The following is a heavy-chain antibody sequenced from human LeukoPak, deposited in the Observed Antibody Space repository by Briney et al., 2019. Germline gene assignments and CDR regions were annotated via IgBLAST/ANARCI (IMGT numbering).Heavy chain of an antibody. Sequence: GGSLRLSCAASGFTFSNYAMSWVRQAPGKGLEWVSTISGSGGSTYYADSVKGRFAISRDNSKNTLSLQMNSLGAEDTAVYYCHTPLGVAAADLYNWFDPWGQGTLVTVSS. CDR3: HTPLGVAAADLYNWFDP. CDR1: GFTFSNYA. D-gene: IGHD6-13*01. CDR2: ISGSGGST. J-gene: IGHJ5*02. V-gene: IGHV3-23*01.